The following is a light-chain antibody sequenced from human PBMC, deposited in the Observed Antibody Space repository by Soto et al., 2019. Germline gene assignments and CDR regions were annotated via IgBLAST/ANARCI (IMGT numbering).Light chain of an antibody. CDR3: AAWDASLSACV. V-gene: IGLV1-40*01. CDR1: SSNIGAGFD. CDR2: GNS. Sequence: QSVLTQPPSVSGAPGQRVTISCTGSSSNIGAGFDVHWYHQIAGTAPKLLIYGNSNRPSGVPDRFSGSRSGTSASLAIVGLRSEDEAVYYCAAWDASLSACVFGNGTKVTVL. J-gene: IGLJ1*01.